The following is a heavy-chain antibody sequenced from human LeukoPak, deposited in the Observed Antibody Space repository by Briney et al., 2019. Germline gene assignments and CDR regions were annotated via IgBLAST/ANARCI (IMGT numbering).Heavy chain of an antibody. D-gene: IGHD2-15*01. CDR1: GASISNFY. J-gene: IGHJ5*02. V-gene: IGHV4-59*01. Sequence: SKTLSLTCTVSGASISNFYWTWIRQPPGKELEWIGYIFYTGSTNFNPSLKSRVTMSIDTSKKQFSLNLTSLTAADTAVYYCARDQSGARLDPWGQGTLVTVSS. CDR2: IFYTGST. CDR3: ARDQSGARLDP.